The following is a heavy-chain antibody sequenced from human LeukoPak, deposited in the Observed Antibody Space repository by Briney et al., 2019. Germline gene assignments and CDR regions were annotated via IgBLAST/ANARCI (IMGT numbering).Heavy chain of an antibody. CDR3: ARGDGDYVDLGGYYFDY. CDR2: ISSNGGST. CDR1: GFTFSSYA. D-gene: IGHD4-17*01. V-gene: IGHV3-64*01. J-gene: IGHJ4*02. Sequence: PGGSLRLSCAASGFTFSSYAMHWVRQAPGKGLEYVSAISSNGGSTYYANSVKGRFTISRDNSKNTLYLQMGSLRAEDMAVYYCARGDGDYVDLGGYYFDYWGQGTLVTVSS.